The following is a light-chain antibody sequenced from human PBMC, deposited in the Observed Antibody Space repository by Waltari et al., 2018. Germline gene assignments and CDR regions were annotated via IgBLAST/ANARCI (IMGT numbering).Light chain of an antibody. CDR2: DAT. Sequence: DIQMTQSPSSLSASVGDRVAIPCRASQSISSFLSWYQQKPGKAPKLLIYDATRLQSGVPSRCSGSRSGTDVTLTISNLQPEDFATYYCQQSYSTPRTFGQGTKLEIK. CDR1: QSISSF. V-gene: IGKV1-39*01. CDR3: QQSYSTPRT. J-gene: IGKJ2*01.